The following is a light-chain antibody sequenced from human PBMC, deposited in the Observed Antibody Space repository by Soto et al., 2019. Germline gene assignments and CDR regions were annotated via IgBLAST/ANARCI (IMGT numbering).Light chain of an antibody. Sequence: EIVLTQSPDTLSLSPGERATLSCRASQSVSSSSLAWYQQKPGQAPRLLIYGASSRATGIPDRFSGSGSGTDFTLTLSRLEPEDFAVYYCQQYGSSPSFGGGTKVEIK. CDR2: GAS. V-gene: IGKV3-20*01. CDR1: QSVSSSS. CDR3: QQYGSSPS. J-gene: IGKJ4*01.